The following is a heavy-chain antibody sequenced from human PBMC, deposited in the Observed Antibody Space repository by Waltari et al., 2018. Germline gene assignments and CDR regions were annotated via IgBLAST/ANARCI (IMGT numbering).Heavy chain of an antibody. CDR1: GYTFTGYY. CDR3: ARASLYNWNSPADY. D-gene: IGHD1-7*01. Sequence: QVQLVQSGAEVKKPGASVKVSCKASGYTFTGYYMHWVRQAPGQGLEWMGRCNPKRGGTKDAQKFQGRVTMTRDTSISTAYMELSRLRSDDTAVYYCARASLYNWNSPADYWGQGTLVTVSS. V-gene: IGHV1-2*02. J-gene: IGHJ4*02. CDR2: CNPKRGGT.